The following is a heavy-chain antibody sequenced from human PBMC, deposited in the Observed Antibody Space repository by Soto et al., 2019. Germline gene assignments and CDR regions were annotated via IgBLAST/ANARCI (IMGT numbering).Heavy chain of an antibody. CDR1: GYIFTTYG. CDR3: ARGRYGDY. J-gene: IGHJ4*02. Sequence: QVHLVQSGAEVKKPGASVKVSCKGSGYIFTTYGITWVRQAPGQGLEWMGWISAHNGNTNYAQKLQGRVTVTRDTSTSPAYMELRILESDDTALYYCARGRYGDYWGQGALVTVSS. V-gene: IGHV1-18*01. CDR2: ISAHNGNT. D-gene: IGHD1-1*01.